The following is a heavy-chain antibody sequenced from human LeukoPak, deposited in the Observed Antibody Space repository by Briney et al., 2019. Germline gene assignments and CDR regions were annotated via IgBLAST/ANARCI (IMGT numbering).Heavy chain of an antibody. CDR1: GGSFSGYY. V-gene: IGHV4-34*01. Sequence: SETLSLTCAVYGGSFSGYYWSWIRQPPGKGLEWIGEINHSGSTNYNPSLKSRVTISVDTSKNQFSLKLSSVTAADTAVYYCARRVKGIVVVPAARYYMDVWGKGTTVTISS. CDR3: ARRVKGIVVVPAARYYMDV. D-gene: IGHD2-2*01. CDR2: INHSGST. J-gene: IGHJ6*03.